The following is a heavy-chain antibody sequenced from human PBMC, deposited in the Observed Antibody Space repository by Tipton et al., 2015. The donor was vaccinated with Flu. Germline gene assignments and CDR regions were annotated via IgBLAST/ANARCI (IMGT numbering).Heavy chain of an antibody. CDR3: ARSSTAGGPLRP. V-gene: IGHV4-39*07. CDR2: IYHNSGST. D-gene: IGHD2/OR15-2a*01. J-gene: IGHJ5*02. Sequence: TLSLTCAVYGGSFSSYYWGWIRQPPGKGLEWIGSIYHNSGSTYYNPSLKSRVTISVDTSKNQFSLKLSSVTAADTAVYYCARSSTAGGPLRPWGQGTLVTVSS. CDR1: GGSFSSYY.